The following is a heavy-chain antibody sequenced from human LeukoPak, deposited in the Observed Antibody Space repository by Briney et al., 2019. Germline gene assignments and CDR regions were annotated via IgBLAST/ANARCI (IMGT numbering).Heavy chain of an antibody. J-gene: IGHJ6*04. CDR3: ARGGYGDYGLDYYYGMDV. CDR2: ISYDGSNK. V-gene: IGHV3-30*04. D-gene: IGHD4-17*01. CDR1: GFTFSSYA. Sequence: GRSLGLSCAASGFTFSSYAMHWVRQAPGKGLEWVAVISYDGSNKYYADSVKGRFTISRDNSKNTLYLQMNSLRAEDTAVYYCARGGYGDYGLDYYYGMDVWGKGTTVTVSS.